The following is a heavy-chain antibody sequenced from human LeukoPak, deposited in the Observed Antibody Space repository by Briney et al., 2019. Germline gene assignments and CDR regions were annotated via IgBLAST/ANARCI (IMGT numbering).Heavy chain of an antibody. CDR2: IYYSGST. CDR1: GGSISSGDYY. CDR3: ARLRYSYGSKTDY. J-gene: IGHJ4*02. D-gene: IGHD5-18*01. Sequence: PSETLSLTCTVSGGSISSGDYYWSWIRQPPGKGLEWIGYIYYSGSTYYNPSLKSRVTISVDTSKNQFSLKLSSVTAADTAVYYCARLRYSYGSKTDYWGQGTLVTVSS. V-gene: IGHV4-30-4*01.